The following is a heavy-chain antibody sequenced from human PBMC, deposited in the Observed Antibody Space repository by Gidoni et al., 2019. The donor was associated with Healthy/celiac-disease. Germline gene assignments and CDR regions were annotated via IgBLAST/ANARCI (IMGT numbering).Heavy chain of an antibody. D-gene: IGHD6-13*01. CDR1: GGSFSGYY. CDR3: ARDRSYSSSCPMDY. V-gene: IGHV4-34*01. CDR2: INHSGST. Sequence: QVQLQQWGAALLKPSETLSLTCAVYGGSFSGYYWSWIRQTPGKGLEWIGEINHSGSTNYNPSLKSRVTISVDTSKNQFSLKLSSVTAADTAVYYCARDRSYSSSCPMDYWGQGTLVTVSS. J-gene: IGHJ4*02.